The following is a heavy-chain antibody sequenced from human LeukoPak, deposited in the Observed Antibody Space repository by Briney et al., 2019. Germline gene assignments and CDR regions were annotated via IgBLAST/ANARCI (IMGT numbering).Heavy chain of an antibody. CDR2: ISGSGGST. Sequence: GGSLRLXCAASGFTFSSYAMSWVRRAPGKGLEWVSAISGSGGSTYYADSVKGRFTISRDNSKNTLYLQMNSLRAEDTAVYYCAKSGAGETRPYFDYWGQGTLVTVSS. V-gene: IGHV3-23*01. J-gene: IGHJ4*02. D-gene: IGHD6-25*01. CDR3: AKSGAGETRPYFDY. CDR1: GFTFSSYA.